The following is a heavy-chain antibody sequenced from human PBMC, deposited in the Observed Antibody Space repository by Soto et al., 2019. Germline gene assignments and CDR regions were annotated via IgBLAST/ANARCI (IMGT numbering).Heavy chain of an antibody. D-gene: IGHD3-3*01. CDR1: GGSISTYS. Sequence: SETLSLTGTGSGGSISTYSWNWIRQPPGRGLEWIGYIYYSGSASYNPSLESRISISIDTSKNQFSLRLRSVTAADTAMYYCARFWSGSYGLDVWGQGTTVTVSS. J-gene: IGHJ6*02. CDR2: IYYSGSA. V-gene: IGHV4-59*01. CDR3: ARFWSGSYGLDV.